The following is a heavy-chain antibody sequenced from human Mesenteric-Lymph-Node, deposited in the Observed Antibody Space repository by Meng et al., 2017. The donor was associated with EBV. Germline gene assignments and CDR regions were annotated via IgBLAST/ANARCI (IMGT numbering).Heavy chain of an antibody. D-gene: IGHD5-24*01. CDR1: GGSISNSNFY. CDR2: IFHSGST. J-gene: IGHJ4*02. V-gene: IGHV4-39*01. CDR3: ARPRRWLQSEFDF. Sequence: LQGSGPGLVKPSETLSLTCTVSGGSISNSNFYWGWIRQPPGKGLEWIGSIFHSGSTYYNPSLKSRVTVSVDTSKNQFSLKLNSVTTADTAMYYCARPRRWLQSEFDFWGPGTLVTVSS.